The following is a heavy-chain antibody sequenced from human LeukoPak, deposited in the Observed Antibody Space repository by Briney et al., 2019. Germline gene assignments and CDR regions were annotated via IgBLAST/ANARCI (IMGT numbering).Heavy chain of an antibody. CDR1: GGSFSGYY. CDR3: ATRLYYDFWSGYYNWFDP. Sequence: SETLSLTCAVYGGSFSGYYWSWIRQPPGKGLEWIGEINHSGSTNYNPSLKSRVTISVDTSKNQFSLKLSSVTAADTAVYYRATRLYYDFWSGYYNWFDPWGQGTLVTVSS. V-gene: IGHV4-34*01. D-gene: IGHD3-3*01. CDR2: INHSGST. J-gene: IGHJ5*02.